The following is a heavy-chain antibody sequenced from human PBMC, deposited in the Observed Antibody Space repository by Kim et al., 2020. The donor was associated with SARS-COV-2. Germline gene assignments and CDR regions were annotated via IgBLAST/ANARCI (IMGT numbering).Heavy chain of an antibody. CDR3: AKDNYYDSSGYQDY. V-gene: IGHV3-9*01. D-gene: IGHD3-22*01. J-gene: IGHJ4*02. Sequence: ADSVKCRFIISRDNAKNSLYLQMNSLRAEDTALYYCAKDNYYDSSGYQDYWGQGTLVTVSS.